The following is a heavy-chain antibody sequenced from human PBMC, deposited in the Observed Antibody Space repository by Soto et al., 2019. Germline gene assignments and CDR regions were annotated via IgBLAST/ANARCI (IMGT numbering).Heavy chain of an antibody. Sequence: GGSLRLSCAASGFTFSSYGMHWVRQAPGKGLEWVAVISYDGSNKYYADSVKGRFTISRDNSKNTLYLQMNSLRAEDTAVYYCAKDGRDGYNGYFDYWGQGTLVTVSS. CDR2: ISYDGSNK. CDR3: AKDGRDGYNGYFDY. J-gene: IGHJ4*02. D-gene: IGHD5-12*01. V-gene: IGHV3-30*18. CDR1: GFTFSSYG.